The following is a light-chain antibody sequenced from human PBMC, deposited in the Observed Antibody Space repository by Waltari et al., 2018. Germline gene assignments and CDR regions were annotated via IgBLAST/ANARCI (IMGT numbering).Light chain of an antibody. J-gene: IGLJ3*02. CDR2: DAT. CDR1: SGDLGTSHL. V-gene: IGLV2-23*01. Sequence: QSALTQPASVSGSPGQSITISCTGSSGDLGTSHLVPWYQQHPGNAPRLLIHDATKRPSGIASRFSGSKSGNTASLTISGLQAEDEADYFCGSYAGGTSWVFGGGTQVTVL. CDR3: GSYAGGTSWV.